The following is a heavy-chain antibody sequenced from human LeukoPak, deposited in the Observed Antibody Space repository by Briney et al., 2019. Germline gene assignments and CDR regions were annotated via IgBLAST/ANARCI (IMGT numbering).Heavy chain of an antibody. Sequence: PSETLSLTCAVYGGSFSGYYWSWIRQPPGKGLEWIGSIYYSGSTYYNPSLKSRVTISVDTSKNQFSLKLSSVTAADTAVYYCAREESRGYSYGRNNWFDPWGQGTLVTVSS. J-gene: IGHJ5*02. CDR2: IYYSGST. D-gene: IGHD5-18*01. V-gene: IGHV4-34*01. CDR3: AREESRGYSYGRNNWFDP. CDR1: GGSFSGYY.